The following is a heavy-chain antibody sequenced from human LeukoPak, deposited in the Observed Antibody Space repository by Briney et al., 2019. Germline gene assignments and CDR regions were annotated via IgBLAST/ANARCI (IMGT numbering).Heavy chain of an antibody. Sequence: GGSLRLSCAASGFTFSSYGMHWVRQAPGKGLEWVAFIRYDGSNKYYADSVKGRFTISRDNAKNSLHLQMNSLRVEDTAVYYCARDGGVSRNYYGNAVGSWFDLWGQGTLVTVSS. CDR2: IRYDGSNK. J-gene: IGHJ5*02. D-gene: IGHD1-26*01. CDR3: ARDGGVSRNYYGNAVGSWFDL. V-gene: IGHV3-30*02. CDR1: GFTFSSYG.